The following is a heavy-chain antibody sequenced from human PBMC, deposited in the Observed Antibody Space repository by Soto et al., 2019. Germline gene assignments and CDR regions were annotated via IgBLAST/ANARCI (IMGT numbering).Heavy chain of an antibody. CDR2: IRSKADGGTT. V-gene: IGHV3-15*07. CDR3: TTEPDYSNYFDY. Sequence: EVQLVESGGGLVKPGGSLSLSWAASGFTFNNAWMNWVRQPPGKGLEWVGRIRSKADGGTTDYAAPVKDRFTISRDDSKNTLHLQMNSLKTEDTAVYYCTTEPDYSNYFDYWGQGTLVTVSS. J-gene: IGHJ4*02. D-gene: IGHD4-4*01. CDR1: GFTFNNAW.